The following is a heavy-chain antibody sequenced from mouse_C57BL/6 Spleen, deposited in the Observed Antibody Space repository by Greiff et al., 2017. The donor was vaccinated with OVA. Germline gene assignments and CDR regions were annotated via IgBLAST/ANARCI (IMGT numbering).Heavy chain of an antibody. Sequence: QVQLQPSGAELVRPGASVTLSCKASGYTFTDYEMHWVKQTPVHGLEWIGAIDPETGGTAYNQKFKGKAILTADKSSSTAYMELRSLTSEDSAVYYCTRWGSIDVAYWGQGTLVTVSA. CDR3: TRWGSIDVAY. D-gene: IGHD2-3*01. CDR1: GYTFTDYE. J-gene: IGHJ3*01. V-gene: IGHV1-15*01. CDR2: IDPETGGT.